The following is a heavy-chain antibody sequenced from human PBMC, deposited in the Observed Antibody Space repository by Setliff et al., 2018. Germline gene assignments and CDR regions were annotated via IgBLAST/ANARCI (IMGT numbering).Heavy chain of an antibody. Sequence: ASVKVSCKASGYTFTSYAMNWVRQAPGQGLEWMGWINTNTGNPMYAQGFAGRFVFSLDTSVSTAYLQISSLKAEDTAVYYCARVWGSGWYGGAFDIWGQGTMVTVSS. D-gene: IGHD6-19*01. CDR1: GYTFTSYA. CDR3: ARVWGSGWYGGAFDI. V-gene: IGHV7-4-1*02. CDR2: INTNTGNP. J-gene: IGHJ3*02.